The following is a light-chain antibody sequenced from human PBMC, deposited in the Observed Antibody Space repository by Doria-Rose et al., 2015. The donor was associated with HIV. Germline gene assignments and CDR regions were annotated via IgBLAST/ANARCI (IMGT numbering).Light chain of an antibody. Sequence: DIRVTQSPDSLAVSLGERATISCNSSRSLIDSSNKKNSLAWYQHKAGQPPKLLIYWASSRESGVPDRFRGSGSGTDFTLTISSLKPEDVAIYDCQQYYNTKYTGGQGKKRESK. J-gene: IGKJ2*01. V-gene: IGKV4-1*01. CDR1: RSLIDSSNKKNS. CDR2: WAS. CDR3: QQYYNTKYT.